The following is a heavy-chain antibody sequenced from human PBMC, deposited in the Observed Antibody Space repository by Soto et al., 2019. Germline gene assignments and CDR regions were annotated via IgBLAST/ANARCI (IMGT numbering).Heavy chain of an antibody. D-gene: IGHD3-10*01. J-gene: IGHJ4*02. Sequence: QVQLQESGPGLVKPSQTLSLTCTVSGGSISSGSYYWSWIRQDPGKGLEWIGYIYYSGHTFYNPSLKSRVSISVDTPKKQFSLKLRSVTAADTAVYYWARGGQFGLAFDYWGQGTLVTVSS. V-gene: IGHV4-31*03. CDR1: GGSISSGSYY. CDR3: ARGGQFGLAFDY. CDR2: IYYSGHT.